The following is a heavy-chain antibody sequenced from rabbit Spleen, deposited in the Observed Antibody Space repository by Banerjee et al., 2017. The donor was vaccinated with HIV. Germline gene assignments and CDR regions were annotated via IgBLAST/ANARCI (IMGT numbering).Heavy chain of an antibody. J-gene: IGHJ4*01. CDR3: ARDPNYASGHYIYNF. V-gene: IGHV1S40*01. D-gene: IGHD1-1*01. CDR1: GFPFSSGYD. Sequence: QSLEESGGGLVKPGASLTLTCTASGFPFSSGYDMCWVRQAPGKGLEWIGTIYTGSSAITWYASWAKGRFTISKTSSTTVTLQLNSLTAADTATYFCARDPNYASGHYIYNFWGQGTLVTVS. CDR2: IYTGSSAIT.